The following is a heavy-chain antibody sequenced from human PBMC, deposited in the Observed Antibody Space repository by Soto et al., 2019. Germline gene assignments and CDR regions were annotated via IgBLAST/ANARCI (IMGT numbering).Heavy chain of an antibody. V-gene: IGHV3-72*01. J-gene: IGHJ4*02. D-gene: IGHD3-10*01. Sequence: EVQLVESGGGLVQPGGSLRLSCAASGFTFSDHYMDWVRQAPGKGLEWVGRSKNKADSYTTEYAASVKGRFTISRDGSKNALFLQMNSLKTGDTAVYYCTVWGSGNDFGDAWGQGILVTVSS. CDR3: TVWGSGNDFGDA. CDR1: GFTFSDHY. CDR2: SKNKADSYTT.